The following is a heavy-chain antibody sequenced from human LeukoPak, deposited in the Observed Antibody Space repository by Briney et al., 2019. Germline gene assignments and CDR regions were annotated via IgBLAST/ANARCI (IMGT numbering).Heavy chain of an antibody. CDR1: GFTFSSYW. Sequence: GGSLRLSCAASGFTFSSYWMSWVRQAPGKGLEWVANIKQDGSEKYYVDSVKGRFTISRDNAKNSLYLQMNSLRAEDTAVYYCARLDVLLWFGEPHYFDYWGQGTLVTVSS. CDR3: ARLDVLLWFGEPHYFDY. CDR2: IKQDGSEK. D-gene: IGHD3-10*01. V-gene: IGHV3-7*03. J-gene: IGHJ4*02.